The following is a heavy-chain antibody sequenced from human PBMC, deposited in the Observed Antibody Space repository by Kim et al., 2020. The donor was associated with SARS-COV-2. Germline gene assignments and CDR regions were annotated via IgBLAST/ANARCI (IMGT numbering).Heavy chain of an antibody. CDR3: ARSETTGTTFGANTRDYYGMDV. J-gene: IGHJ6*02. CDR1: GGSISSSSYY. V-gene: IGHV4-39*01. D-gene: IGHD1-1*01. Sequence: SETLSLTCTVSGGSISSSSYYWGWIRQPPGKGLEWIGSIYYSGSTYYNPSLKSRVTISVDTSKNQFSLKLSSVTAADTAVYYCARSETTGTTFGANTRDYYGMDVWGQGTTVTVSS. CDR2: IYYSGST.